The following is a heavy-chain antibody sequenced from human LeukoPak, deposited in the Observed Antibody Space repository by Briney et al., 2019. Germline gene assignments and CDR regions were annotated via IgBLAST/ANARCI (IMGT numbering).Heavy chain of an antibody. D-gene: IGHD3-3*01. CDR3: ARVQRFLEWSDAFDI. CDR2: IYFSGST. Sequence: SQTLSLTCTVSGGSISSGGYYWSWIRQHPGKGLEWIGYIYFSGSTYYNPSLKRRVTISVDTSKNQFSLKLSSVTAADTAVYYCARVQRFLEWSDAFDIWGQGTMVTVSS. CDR1: GGSISSGGYY. V-gene: IGHV4-31*03. J-gene: IGHJ3*02.